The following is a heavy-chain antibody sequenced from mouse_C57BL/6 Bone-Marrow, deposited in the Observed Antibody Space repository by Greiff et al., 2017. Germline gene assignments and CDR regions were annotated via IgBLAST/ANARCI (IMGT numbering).Heavy chain of an antibody. Sequence: VQLQQSGPELVKPGASVKIPCKASGYTFTDYNMDWVKQSHGKSLEWIGDINPNNGGTIYNQKFKGKATLTVDKSSSTAYMELRSLTSEDTAVYYCASRSMMVTRAVAYFDYWGQGTTLTVSS. CDR3: ASRSMMVTRAVAYFDY. J-gene: IGHJ2*01. D-gene: IGHD2-3*01. V-gene: IGHV1-18*01. CDR1: GYTFTDYN. CDR2: INPNNGGT.